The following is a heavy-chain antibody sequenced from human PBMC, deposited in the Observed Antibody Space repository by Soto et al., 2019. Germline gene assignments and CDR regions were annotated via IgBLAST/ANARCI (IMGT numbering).Heavy chain of an antibody. V-gene: IGHV4-59*01. CDR2: IYDSGST. D-gene: IGHD3-10*01. Sequence: SDTLSLTCTSSGEYISYFYWSCIRQPPGQGLEWIGYIYDSGSTNYTPSLSGRVTISVDTSKTQFSLKLNYVTAADTAVYYAARDGLVWFAEGTGPCGMDVPGQGTTVTGS. CDR3: ARDGLVWFAEGTGPCGMDV. J-gene: IGHJ6*02. CDR1: GEYISYFY.